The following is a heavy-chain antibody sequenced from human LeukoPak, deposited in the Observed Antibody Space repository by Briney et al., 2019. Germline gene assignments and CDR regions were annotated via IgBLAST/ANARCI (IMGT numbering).Heavy chain of an antibody. CDR2: LYISGGT. D-gene: IGHD3-10*01. CDR1: GFIVSSNY. Sequence: GGSLRLSCAASGFIVSSNYMTWVRQAPGKGLEWVSILYISGGTYYAGSVKGRFTISRDNSKNTVYLQMNSLRAEDTAVYYCAGHFDSATNYWGQGTLVTVSS. CDR3: AGHFDSATNY. J-gene: IGHJ4*02. V-gene: IGHV3-53*01.